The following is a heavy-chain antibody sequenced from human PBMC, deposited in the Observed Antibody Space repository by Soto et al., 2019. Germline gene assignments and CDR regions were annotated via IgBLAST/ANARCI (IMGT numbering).Heavy chain of an antibody. D-gene: IGHD5-12*01. V-gene: IGHV4-59*01. CDR3: SRGGEGGYSGYEFDY. Sequence: SETLSLTCTVSGGSISSYYWSWIRQPPGKGLEWIGYIYYSGSTNYNPSLKSRVTISVDTSKNQFSLKLSSVTAADKAVYYCSRGGEGGYSGYEFDYWGQGALVSVGS. CDR1: GGSISSYY. CDR2: IYYSGST. J-gene: IGHJ4*02.